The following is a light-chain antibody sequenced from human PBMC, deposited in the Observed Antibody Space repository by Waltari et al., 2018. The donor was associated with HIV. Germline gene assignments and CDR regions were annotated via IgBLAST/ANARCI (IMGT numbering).Light chain of an antibody. V-gene: IGLV2-23*01. CDR3: CSYAGSSTLL. Sequence: QSALTQPAPVSGSPGQSITISRTGTSSDVGGYNYVSWYQQHPGTAPTLGIYDVSERSSVFSSRVSGSKSGNTASLTISGLQAEDEADYNCCSYAGSSTLLFGGGTKVTVL. CDR1: SSDVGGYNY. J-gene: IGLJ2*01. CDR2: DVS.